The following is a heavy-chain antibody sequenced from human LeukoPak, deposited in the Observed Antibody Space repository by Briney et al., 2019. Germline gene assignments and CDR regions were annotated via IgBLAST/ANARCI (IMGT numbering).Heavy chain of an antibody. V-gene: IGHV3-23*01. J-gene: IGHJ4*02. D-gene: IGHD3-9*01. CDR3: ARVLQYYDILTGPIDY. Sequence: GGSLRLSCAASGFTFSSYAMSWVRQAPGKGMEWVSAISGSGGSTYYADSVKGRFTISRDNAKNPLYLQMNSLRAEDTAVYYCARVLQYYDILTGPIDYWGQGTLVTVSP. CDR1: GFTFSSYA. CDR2: ISGSGGST.